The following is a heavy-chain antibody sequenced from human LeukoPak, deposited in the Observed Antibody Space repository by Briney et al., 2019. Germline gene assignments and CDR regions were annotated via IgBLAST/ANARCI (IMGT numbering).Heavy chain of an antibody. Sequence: GASVKVSCRLSGYTLSEVSMHWVRQAPGKGLEWMGGFDPEDAEAISAQNFQGRPTMTEDASSETAYMELGSLTSEDTAVYYCSIDSKTTLAAAPFDYWGQGTLVTVSS. J-gene: IGHJ4*02. V-gene: IGHV1-24*01. CDR1: GYTLSEVS. D-gene: IGHD6-13*01. CDR2: FDPEDAEA. CDR3: SIDSKTTLAAAPFDY.